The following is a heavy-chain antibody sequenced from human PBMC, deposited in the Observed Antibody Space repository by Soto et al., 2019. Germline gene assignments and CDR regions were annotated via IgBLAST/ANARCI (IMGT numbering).Heavy chain of an antibody. CDR2: IYYSGST. CDR1: GGSISSGGYY. Sequence: SETLSLTCTVSGGSISSGGYYWSWIRQHPGKGLEWIGYIYYSGSTYYNPSLKSRVTIPVDTSKNQFSLKLSSVTAADTAVYYCARDYYDSSGYSGGHWFDPWGQGTLVTVSS. V-gene: IGHV4-31*03. CDR3: ARDYYDSSGYSGGHWFDP. J-gene: IGHJ5*02. D-gene: IGHD3-22*01.